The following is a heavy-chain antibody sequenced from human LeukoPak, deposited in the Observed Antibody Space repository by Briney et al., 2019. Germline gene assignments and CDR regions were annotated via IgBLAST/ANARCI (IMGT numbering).Heavy chain of an antibody. Sequence: LRASVKVSCKASGYTFTSYDINWVRQATGQGLEWMGWINPNSGGTNYAQKFQGRVTMTRDTSISTAYMELSRLRSDDTAVYYCARTQGWQLVGYWGQGTLVTVSS. CDR1: GYTFTSYD. V-gene: IGHV1-2*02. CDR2: INPNSGGT. J-gene: IGHJ4*02. D-gene: IGHD6-6*01. CDR3: ARTQGWQLVGY.